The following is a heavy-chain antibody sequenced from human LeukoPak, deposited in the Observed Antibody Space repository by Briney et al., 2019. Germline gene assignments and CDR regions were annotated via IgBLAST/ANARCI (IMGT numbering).Heavy chain of an antibody. V-gene: IGHV5-51*01. CDR2: IYPGDSDT. J-gene: IGHJ6*03. Sequence: GESLKISCKGSGYSFTSYWIGWVRQLAGEGLVWMGIIYPGDSDTRYSPSFQGQVTISADKSISTAYLQWSSLKASDTAMYYCARSYDSYYYYMDVWGKGTTVTVSS. CDR3: ARSYDSYYYYMDV. D-gene: IGHD3-3*01. CDR1: GYSFTSYW.